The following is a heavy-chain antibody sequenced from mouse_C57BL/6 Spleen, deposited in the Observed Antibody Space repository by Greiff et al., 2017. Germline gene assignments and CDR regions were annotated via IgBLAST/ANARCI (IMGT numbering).Heavy chain of an antibody. Sequence: EVKLVESGGDLVKPGGSLKLSCAASGFTFSSYGMSWVRQTPDKRLEWVATISSGGSYTYYPDSVKGRFTISRDNAKNTLYLQMSSLKSEDTAMXYCARPPIYYDYDVWYFDVWGTGTTVTVSS. V-gene: IGHV5-6*01. CDR2: ISSGGSYT. CDR1: GFTFSSYG. CDR3: ARPPIYYDYDVWYFDV. D-gene: IGHD2-4*01. J-gene: IGHJ1*03.